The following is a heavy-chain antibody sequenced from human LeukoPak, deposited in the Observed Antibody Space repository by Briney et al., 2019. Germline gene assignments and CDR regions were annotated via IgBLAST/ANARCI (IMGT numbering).Heavy chain of an antibody. CDR2: IKQDGSEK. D-gene: IGHD4-23*01. CDR3: ARKRTTVVTPYYFDY. V-gene: IGHV3-7*01. Sequence: GGSLRLSCAASGFTFSSYWMSWVRQAPGKGLEWVANIKQDGSEKYYVDSVKGRFTISRDNAKNSLYLQMNSLRAEDTAVYYCARKRTTVVTPYYFDYWGQGTLVTVSS. J-gene: IGHJ4*02. CDR1: GFTFSSYW.